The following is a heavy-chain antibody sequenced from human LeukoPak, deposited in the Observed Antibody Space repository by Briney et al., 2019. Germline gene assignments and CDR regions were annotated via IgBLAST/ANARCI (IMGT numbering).Heavy chain of an antibody. CDR1: GLTVSSNY. D-gene: IGHD6-19*01. J-gene: IGHJ4*02. CDR2: IYSGGST. CDR3: ARDRSSGWYDFDY. V-gene: IGHV3-66*02. Sequence: GGSLRLSCAASGLTVSSNYMSWVRQAPGKGLEWVSVIYSGGSTYYADSVKGRFTISRDNSKNTLYLQMNSLRAEDTAVYYCARDRSSGWYDFDYWGQGTLVTVSS.